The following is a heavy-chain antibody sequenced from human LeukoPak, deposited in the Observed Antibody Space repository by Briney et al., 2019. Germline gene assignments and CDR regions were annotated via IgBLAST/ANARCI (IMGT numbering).Heavy chain of an antibody. CDR3: AGSENSYGPYYFDY. CDR2: INHSGST. J-gene: IGHJ4*02. Sequence: SETLSLTCTVSGGSISSYYWSWIRQPPGKGLEWIGEINHSGSTNYNPSLKSRVTISVDTSKNQFSLKLSSVTAADTAVYYCAGSENSYGPYYFDYWGQGTLVTVSS. D-gene: IGHD5-18*01. CDR1: GGSISSYY. V-gene: IGHV4-34*01.